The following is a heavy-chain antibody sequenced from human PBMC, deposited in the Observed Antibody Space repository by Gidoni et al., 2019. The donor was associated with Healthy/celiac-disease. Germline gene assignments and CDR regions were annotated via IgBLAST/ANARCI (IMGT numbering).Heavy chain of an antibody. D-gene: IGHD3-3*01. V-gene: IGHV1-8*01. CDR2: MNPNSCNT. J-gene: IGHJ6*02. Sequence: QVQLVQSGAEVKKPGASVTVSCKASGYTFTSYDLNWVRQATGQGLEWMGWMNPNSCNTGYAQKFQGRVTMTRNTSISTAYMELSSLRSEDTAVYYCARGLVLRFLEWLKGADYYYGMDVWGQGTTVTVSS. CDR3: ARGLVLRFLEWLKGADYYYGMDV. CDR1: GYTFTSYD.